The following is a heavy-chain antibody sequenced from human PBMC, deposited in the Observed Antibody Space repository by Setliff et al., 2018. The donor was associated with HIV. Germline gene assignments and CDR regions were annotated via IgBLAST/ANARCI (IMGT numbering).Heavy chain of an antibody. CDR3: ARGPPRTGDYSRYYYYYMDV. Sequence: PSETLSLTCTVSGGSISSTYRSWIRQPPGKGLEWIGYIYYTGTTDYSPSFKSRVTISLDTSKTQFSLRLSSVTAADTALYYCARGPPRTGDYSRYYYYYMDVWAKGTTVTVSS. D-gene: IGHD3-10*01. CDR2: IYYTGTT. J-gene: IGHJ6*03. V-gene: IGHV4-59*12. CDR1: GGSISSTY.